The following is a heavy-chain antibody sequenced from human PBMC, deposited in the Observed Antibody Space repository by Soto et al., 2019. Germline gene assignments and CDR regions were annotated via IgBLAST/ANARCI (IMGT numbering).Heavy chain of an antibody. CDR1: GGSISSDY. J-gene: IGHJ4*02. CDR3: ARLRSQIEY. Sequence: SETLSLTCTVSGGSISSDYWTWIRQPPGEGLEWIGYIRYSGSTNYNPSLKSRVTIPVDTSKNQFSLNLTSVTAADTAVYYCARLRSQIEYWGQGTPVT. CDR2: IRYSGST. V-gene: IGHV4-59*08. D-gene: IGHD4-17*01.